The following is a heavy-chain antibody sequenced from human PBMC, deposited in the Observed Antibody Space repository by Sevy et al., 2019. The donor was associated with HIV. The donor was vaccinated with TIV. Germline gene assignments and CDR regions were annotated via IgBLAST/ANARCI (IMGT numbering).Heavy chain of an antibody. V-gene: IGHV3-23*01. D-gene: IGHD3-10*01. J-gene: IGHJ6*02. CDR2: ISGSGGST. Sequence: GGSLRLSCAASGFTFSSYAMSWVRQAPGKGLEWVSAISGSGGSTYYADSVKGRFTISRDNSKNTLYLQMNSLRAEDTAVYYCAKDASRVTMVQGTMDVWGQGTTVTVSS. CDR1: GFTFSSYA. CDR3: AKDASRVTMVQGTMDV.